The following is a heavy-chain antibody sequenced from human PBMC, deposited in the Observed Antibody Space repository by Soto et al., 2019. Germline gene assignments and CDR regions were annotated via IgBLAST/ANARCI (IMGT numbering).Heavy chain of an antibody. CDR1: GFTFSSYA. J-gene: IGHJ4*02. CDR2: ISGSGGST. Sequence: PGGSLRLSCAASGFTFSSYAMSWVRQAPGKGLEWVSAISGSGGSTYYADSVKGRFTISRDNSKNTLYLQMNSLRAEDTAVYYCAKARLYYYDSSGYYFDYWGQGTLVTAPQ. CDR3: AKARLYYYDSSGYYFDY. V-gene: IGHV3-23*01. D-gene: IGHD3-22*01.